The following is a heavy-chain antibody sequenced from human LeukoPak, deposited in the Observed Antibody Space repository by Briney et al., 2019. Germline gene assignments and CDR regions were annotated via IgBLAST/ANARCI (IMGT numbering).Heavy chain of an antibody. CDR1: GGTFSSYA. J-gene: IGHJ6*02. Sequence: ATVKVSCKASGGTFSSYAISWVRQAPGQGLEWMGWISAYNGNTNYAQKLQGRVTMTTDTSTSTAYMELRSLRSDDTAVYYCARDTIFGVVTSYYYGMDVWGQGTTVTVSS. CDR2: ISAYNGNT. CDR3: ARDTIFGVVTSYYYGMDV. V-gene: IGHV1-18*01. D-gene: IGHD3-3*01.